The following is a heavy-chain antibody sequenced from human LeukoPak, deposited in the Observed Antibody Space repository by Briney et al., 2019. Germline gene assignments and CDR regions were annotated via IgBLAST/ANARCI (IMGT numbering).Heavy chain of an antibody. CDR1: GGSIGSSSYY. CDR3: ARSAAGDPFDY. J-gene: IGHJ4*02. CDR2: IYYSGST. Sequence: SETLSLTCTVSGGSIGSSSYYWGWIRQPPGKGLEWIGSIYYSGSTYYNPSLKSRVTISVDTSKNQFSLKLSSVTAADTAVYYCARSAAGDPFDYWGQGTLVTVSS. D-gene: IGHD2-2*01. V-gene: IGHV4-39*01.